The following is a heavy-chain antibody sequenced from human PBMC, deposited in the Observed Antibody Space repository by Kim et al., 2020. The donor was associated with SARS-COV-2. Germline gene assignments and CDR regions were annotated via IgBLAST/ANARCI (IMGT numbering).Heavy chain of an antibody. V-gene: IGHV1-18*01. J-gene: IGHJ4*02. D-gene: IGHD4-17*01. Sequence: NSAQKLQGRVTMTTDTSTSTAYMELRSLRSDDTAVYYCARAYGAYGARDYWGQGTLVTVSS. CDR3: ARAYGAYGARDY.